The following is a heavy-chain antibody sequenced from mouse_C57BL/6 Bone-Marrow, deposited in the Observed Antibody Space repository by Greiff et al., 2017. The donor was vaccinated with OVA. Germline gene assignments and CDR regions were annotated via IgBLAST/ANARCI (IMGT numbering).Heavy chain of an antibody. J-gene: IGHJ3*01. D-gene: IGHD2-12*01. CDR1: GYTFTDYY. V-gene: IGHV1-26*01. Sequence: VQLQQSGPELVKPGASVKISCKASGYTFTDYYMNWVKQSHGKSLEWIGDINPNNGGTSYNQKFKGKATLTVDKSSSTAYMELRSLTSEDSAVYCCARKDYSAYWGQGTLVTVSA. CDR2: INPNNGGT. CDR3: ARKDYSAY.